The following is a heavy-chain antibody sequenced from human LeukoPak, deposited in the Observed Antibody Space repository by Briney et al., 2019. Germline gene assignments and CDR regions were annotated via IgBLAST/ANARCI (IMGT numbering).Heavy chain of an antibody. Sequence: RGSLRLSCAASGFAFDDYAMHWVRQAPGTGLEWVSLISGDGGSTYYADSVKGRFTISRDNSKNTLYLQMNSLRAEDTAVYYCAILAARARGRDYWGQGTLVTVSS. D-gene: IGHD6-6*01. CDR3: AILAARARGRDY. CDR2: ISGDGGST. CDR1: GFAFDDYA. J-gene: IGHJ4*02. V-gene: IGHV3-43*02.